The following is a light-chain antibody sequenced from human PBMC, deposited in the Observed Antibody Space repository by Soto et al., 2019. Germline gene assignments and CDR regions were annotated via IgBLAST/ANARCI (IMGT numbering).Light chain of an antibody. V-gene: IGKV3-20*01. CDR2: DVS. J-gene: IGKJ1*01. CDR3: QQYCCPPQT. CDR1: ESISSHN. Sequence: VLTQYPDTLSLSPGQKVTLSCRASESISSHNLAWYQQQPGQPPRLLIYDVSKRATGVPARFIGSGSATDFTLTIRSLEPEDFAVDYCQQYCCPPQTFGQGSKVGIK.